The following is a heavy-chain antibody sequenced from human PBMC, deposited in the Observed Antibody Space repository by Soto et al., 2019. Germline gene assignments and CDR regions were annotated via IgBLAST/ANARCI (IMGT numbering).Heavy chain of an antibody. CDR3: AKGRSYYYYYGVDV. V-gene: IGHV3-23*01. CDR1: GFTFSSCA. Sequence: GGSLRLSCAASGFTFSSCAMGWVRQAPGKGLEWVSDIIDSGVSTYYADSVKGRFTISRDNSKSTLYLKMNSLRAEDTALYYCAKGRSYYYYYGVDVWGQGTTVTVSS. CDR2: IIDSGVST. J-gene: IGHJ6*02.